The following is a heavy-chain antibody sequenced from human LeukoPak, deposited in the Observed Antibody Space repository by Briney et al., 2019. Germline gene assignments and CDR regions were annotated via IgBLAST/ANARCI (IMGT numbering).Heavy chain of an antibody. D-gene: IGHD3-22*01. CDR1: GFTFSSYS. Sequence: GGSLRLSCAASGFTFSSYSMNWVRQAPGKGLEWVSYINFSSRTTYYADSVKGRFTISRDNAKNSLRAEDTAVYYCARGFHRFYYDSSDYYTAFDIWGQGTMVTVSS. J-gene: IGHJ3*02. V-gene: IGHV3-48*01. CDR2: INFSSRTT. CDR3: ARGFHRFYYDSSDYYTAFDI.